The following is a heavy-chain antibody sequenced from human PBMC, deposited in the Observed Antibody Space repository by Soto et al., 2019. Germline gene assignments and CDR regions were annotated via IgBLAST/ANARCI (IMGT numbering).Heavy chain of an antibody. D-gene: IGHD3-9*01. CDR1: GGSFSGYY. J-gene: IGHJ2*01. CDR3: ARESHDILTGPPWVWYFDL. CDR2: INDRGSI. V-gene: IGHV4-34*01. Sequence: QVQLQQWGAGPLRPLETLSLTCGVSGGSFSGYYWAWIRQSPGKGLEWIGEINDRGSINYNPSLKSRVSISVDTWKKHYSLTLGSVTAADTAVYYCARESHDILTGPPWVWYFDLWGRGTLVTVSS.